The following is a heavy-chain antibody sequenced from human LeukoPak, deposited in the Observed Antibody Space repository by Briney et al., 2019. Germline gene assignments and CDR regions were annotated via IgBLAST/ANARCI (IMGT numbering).Heavy chain of an antibody. J-gene: IGHJ6*03. V-gene: IGHV1-18*01. Sequence: ASVKVSCKASGYTFTSYGISWVRQAPGQGLEWMGWISAYNGNTNYAQKLQGRVTMTTDTSTSTAYMELRSLRSEDTAVYYCATGLSRSRIQLWSSYMDVWGKGTTVTVSS. D-gene: IGHD5-18*01. CDR2: ISAYNGNT. CDR1: GYTFTSYG. CDR3: ATGLSRSRIQLWSSYMDV.